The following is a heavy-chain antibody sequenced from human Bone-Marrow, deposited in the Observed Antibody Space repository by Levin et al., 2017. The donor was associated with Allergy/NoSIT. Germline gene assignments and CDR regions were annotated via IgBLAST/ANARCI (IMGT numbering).Heavy chain of an antibody. J-gene: IGHJ6*02. D-gene: IGHD3-3*01. CDR3: ARGRFLQWSLEFFGLDV. V-gene: IGHV4-34*01. CDR2: INHSGGP. CDR1: GGSLKGYQ. Sequence: PSETLSLNCVVDGGSLKGYQWTWIRQPPGQGLEFIGEINHSGGPNYNPSLQRRVTMSVDTSKKQISLNLTSVTAADTAVYFCARGRFLQWSLEFFGLDVWGQGTPVIVSS.